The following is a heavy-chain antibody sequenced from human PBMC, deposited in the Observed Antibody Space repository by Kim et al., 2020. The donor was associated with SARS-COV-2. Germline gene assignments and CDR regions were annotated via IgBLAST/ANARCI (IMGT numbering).Heavy chain of an antibody. Sequence: IYPSGSTIYNPSLKSRVTMSLDTSKNQFSLKLTSVTAADTAVYYCARGLEYWGQGTLVTVSS. J-gene: IGHJ4*02. CDR2: IYPSGST. V-gene: IGHV4-4*07. CDR3: ARGLEY.